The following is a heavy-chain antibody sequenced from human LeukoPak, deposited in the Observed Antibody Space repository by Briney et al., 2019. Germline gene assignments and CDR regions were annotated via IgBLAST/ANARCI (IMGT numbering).Heavy chain of an antibody. CDR3: TRETSSRYFDY. V-gene: IGHV1-8*02. CDR1: GYTFTGYY. CDR2: MNPNSGNT. J-gene: IGHJ4*02. Sequence: GASVKVSCKASGYTFTGYYMHWERQAPGQGLEWMGWMNPNSGNTGYAQKFQGRVTMTRNTSISTAYMELSSLRSEDAAVYYCTRETSSRYFDYWGQGTLVTVSS.